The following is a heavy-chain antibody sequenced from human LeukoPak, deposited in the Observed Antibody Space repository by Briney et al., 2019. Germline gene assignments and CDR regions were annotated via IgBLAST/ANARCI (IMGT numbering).Heavy chain of an antibody. CDR1: GFTFSSYG. V-gene: IGHV3-33*01. CDR3: ARGAHDYYDSSGYGGYYFDY. J-gene: IGHJ4*02. Sequence: GRSLRLSCAASGFTFSSYGMHWVRQAPGKGLEWVAVIWYDGSNKYYADSVKGRFTISRDNSKNTLYLQMNSLRAEDTAVYYCARGAHDYYDSSGYGGYYFDYWGQGTLVTVSS. CDR2: IWYDGSNK. D-gene: IGHD3-22*01.